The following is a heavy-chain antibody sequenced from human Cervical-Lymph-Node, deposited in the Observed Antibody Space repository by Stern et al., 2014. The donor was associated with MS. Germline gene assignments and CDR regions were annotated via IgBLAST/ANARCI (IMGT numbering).Heavy chain of an antibody. Sequence: EQLVESGEEMKKPGDSLKISCKASGYSFTNYWIGWVRQMPGKGLEWMGVMYPGDADTRSGLSFHGLVPISADNPIPPAYLQWSHLKASDTAMYYCARARRGYDSSGNVYWYFDLWGRGTLVTVSS. CDR3: ARARRGYDSSGNVYWYFDL. V-gene: IGHV5-51*04. D-gene: IGHD3-22*01. CDR1: GYSFTNYW. J-gene: IGHJ2*01. CDR2: MYPGDADT.